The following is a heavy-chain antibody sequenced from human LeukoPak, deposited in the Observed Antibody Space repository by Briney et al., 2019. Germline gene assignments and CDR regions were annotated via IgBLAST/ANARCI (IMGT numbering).Heavy chain of an antibody. D-gene: IGHD4-17*01. CDR2: ISYDGSNK. V-gene: IGHV3-30-3*02. Sequence: GRSLRLSCAASGFTFSSYAMHWVRQAPGKGLEWVAVISYDGSNKYYADSVKGRFTISRDNSKNTLYLQMNSLRAEDTAVYYCAKNYGDYVEYFDYWGQGTLVTVSS. CDR1: GFTFSSYA. J-gene: IGHJ4*02. CDR3: AKNYGDYVEYFDY.